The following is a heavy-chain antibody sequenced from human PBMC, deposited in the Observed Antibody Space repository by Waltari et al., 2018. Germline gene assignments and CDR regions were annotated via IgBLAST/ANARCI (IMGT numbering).Heavy chain of an antibody. CDR1: GDSISSGTYP. CDR3: ARQFWNGYFDRFDF. V-gene: IGHV4-39*07. Sequence: QLHLQESGPGLVRPSETLSLTCTVSGDSISSGTYPWGWVRPPPGKGLEWIATIYYTGSTYYNPSLKSRVTMSVDSSKNHFSLKLSSVTAADTAVYYCARQFWNGYFDRFDFWGQGTLVTVSS. J-gene: IGHJ4*02. CDR2: IYYTGST. D-gene: IGHD3-3*01.